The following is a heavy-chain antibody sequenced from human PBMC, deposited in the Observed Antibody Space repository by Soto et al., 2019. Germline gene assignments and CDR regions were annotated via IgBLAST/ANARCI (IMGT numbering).Heavy chain of an antibody. CDR3: ARDTYYYDSSDYGGFDI. D-gene: IGHD3-22*01. J-gene: IGHJ3*02. Sequence: PGGSLRLSCAASGFTFSSYAMHWVRQAPGKGLEWVAVISYDGSNKYYADSVKGRFTISRDNSKNTLYLQMNSLRAEDTAVYYCARDTYYYDSSDYGGFDIWGQGTMVTVSS. CDR2: ISYDGSNK. V-gene: IGHV3-30-3*01. CDR1: GFTFSSYA.